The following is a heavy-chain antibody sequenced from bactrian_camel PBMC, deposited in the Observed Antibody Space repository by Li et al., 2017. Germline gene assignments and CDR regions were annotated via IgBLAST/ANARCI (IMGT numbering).Heavy chain of an antibody. Sequence: QLVESGGGSVQPGGSLTLSCAASGFTGGRHCMAWFRQPPGKEREAVVAISPGGLRKYYSDSVEGRFTISRDNSKVALYLQMYNLQPEDTAMYYCAADLCAGWELSTGWRENDRFAYWGQGTQVTVS. CDR3: AADLCAGWELSTGWRENDRFAY. J-gene: IGHJ4*01. CDR2: ISPGGLRK. CDR1: GFTGGRHC. D-gene: IGHD5*01. V-gene: IGHV3S1*01.